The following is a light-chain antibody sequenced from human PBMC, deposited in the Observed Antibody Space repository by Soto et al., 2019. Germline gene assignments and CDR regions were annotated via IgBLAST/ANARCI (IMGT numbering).Light chain of an antibody. CDR1: QSISNH. CDR3: QQSYSSPPT. V-gene: IGKV1-39*01. J-gene: IGKJ1*01. CDR2: AAS. Sequence: DIQMTQSPASLSASVGDRVIITFLASQSISNHLNWYQQKPGKAPKLLIFAASSLQSGVPSRFSGSRSGPDFTLTISSLQPEDFATYYCQQSYSSPPTFGQGTKVDI.